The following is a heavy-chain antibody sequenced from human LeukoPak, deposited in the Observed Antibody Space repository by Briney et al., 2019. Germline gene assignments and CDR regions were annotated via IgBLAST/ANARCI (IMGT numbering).Heavy chain of an antibody. D-gene: IGHD2-15*01. CDR3: ARDSCSGGSCYVDY. CDR1: GYTFLSYG. CDR2: ISAYNGNT. V-gene: IGHV1-18*01. Sequence: GASVTVSCTASGYTFLSYGISWVRQAPGQGPEWMGWISAYNGNTHDAQKFQGRVTMTTDTSTSTVYMELRSLRADDTAMYYCARDSCSGGSCYVDYWGQGTLVTVSS. J-gene: IGHJ4*02.